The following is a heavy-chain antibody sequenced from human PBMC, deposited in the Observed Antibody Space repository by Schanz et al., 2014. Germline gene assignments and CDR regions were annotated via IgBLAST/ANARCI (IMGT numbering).Heavy chain of an antibody. J-gene: IGHJ5*02. V-gene: IGHV3-7*01. Sequence: EVQLVESGGGLVQPGGSLRLSCAVSGSTFSNYWMTWVRQAPGKGLEWVANINQDASEKYYVDSVKGRFTVSRDNAKNSLFLQMNSLRAEDTAVYYCAGWGYYDSSGYYYDHWGQGTLVTVSS. D-gene: IGHD3-22*01. CDR2: INQDASEK. CDR3: AGWGYYDSSGYYYDH. CDR1: GSTFSNYW.